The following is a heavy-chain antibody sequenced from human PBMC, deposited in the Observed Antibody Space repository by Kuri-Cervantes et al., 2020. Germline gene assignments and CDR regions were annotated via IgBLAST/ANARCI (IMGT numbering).Heavy chain of an antibody. J-gene: IGHJ4*02. V-gene: IGHV4-59*08. Sequence: SETLSLTCTVSGGPISSYYWSWIRQPPGKGLEWIGSMFYSGTTDCNPSLKSRVTISVDTSKNQFSLKLSSVTAADTAVYYCARLGITGTAGLFDYWGQGTLGTVSS. CDR1: GGPISSYY. CDR2: MFYSGTT. D-gene: IGHD1-20*01. CDR3: ARLGITGTAGLFDY.